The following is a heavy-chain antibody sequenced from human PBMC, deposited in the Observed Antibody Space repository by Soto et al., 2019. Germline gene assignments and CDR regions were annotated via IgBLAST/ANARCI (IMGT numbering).Heavy chain of an antibody. CDR2: ITSSSSYK. Sequence: GGSLRLSCAASGFTFTNYNMNWVRQAPEKGLEWISSITSSSSYKYYADSVKGRFTVSRDKAKNSLYLQMNSLRVEDTAMYYCARAPNTVWGKGTRVTVSS. V-gene: IGHV3-21*01. CDR1: GFTFTNYN. D-gene: IGHD2-8*02. CDR3: ARAPNTV. J-gene: IGHJ4*02.